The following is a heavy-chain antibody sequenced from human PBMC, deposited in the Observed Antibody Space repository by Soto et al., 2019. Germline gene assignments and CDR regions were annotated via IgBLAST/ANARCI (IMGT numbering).Heavy chain of an antibody. CDR2: ISYDGSNK. J-gene: IGHJ1*01. Sequence: PGGSLRLSCAASGFTLSSYAMHWVRQAPGKGLEWVAVISYDGSNKYYADSVKGRFTISRDNSKNTLYLQMNSLRAEDTAVYYCALGDYGFQHWGQGTLVTVSS. CDR1: GFTLSSYA. D-gene: IGHD4-17*01. CDR3: ALGDYGFQH. V-gene: IGHV3-30-3*01.